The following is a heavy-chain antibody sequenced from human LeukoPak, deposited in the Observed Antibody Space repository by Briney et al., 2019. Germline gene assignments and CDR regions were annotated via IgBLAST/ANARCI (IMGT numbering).Heavy chain of an antibody. D-gene: IGHD6-13*01. CDR2: INPNWGNT. CDR1: ASTFTSYD. J-gene: IGHJ4*02. V-gene: IGHV1-8*03. CDR3: ARGLKKHSNWYRHSGYYFDY. Sequence: GASVKVSFKASASTFTSYDINRGRQPTGPGLEWMGWINPNWGNTSYAEKIQGSANIARDTFISTTYMDLSSLRSEDTAVYYCARGLKKHSNWYRHSGYYFDYWGQGTLVTVSS.